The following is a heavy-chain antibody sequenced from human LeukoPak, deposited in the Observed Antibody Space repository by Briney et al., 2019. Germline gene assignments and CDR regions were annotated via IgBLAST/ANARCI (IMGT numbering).Heavy chain of an antibody. CDR1: GFTFSSYA. V-gene: IGHV3-23*01. Sequence: PGGSLRPSCAASGFTFSSYAMSWVRQAPGKGLEWVSAISGSGGSTYYADSVKGRFTISRDNSKNTLYLQMNSLRAEDTAVYYCAKVGRDALIAAAGPYYFDYWGQGTLVTVSS. CDR2: ISGSGGST. CDR3: AKVGRDALIAAAGPYYFDY. J-gene: IGHJ4*02. D-gene: IGHD6-13*01.